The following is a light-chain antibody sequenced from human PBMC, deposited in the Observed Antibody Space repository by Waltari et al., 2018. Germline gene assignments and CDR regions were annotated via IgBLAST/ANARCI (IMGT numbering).Light chain of an antibody. Sequence: QLVLTQSPSASASLGASVKLTCTLSSGHSSNVIAWHQQQAEKGPRYLMKVNSDGSHSKGDKIPDRFSGSSSGAERYLTISNLHSEAEADYYCQTGGHGTWVFGGGTKLTVL. CDR2: VNSDGSH. J-gene: IGLJ3*02. CDR3: QTGGHGTWV. CDR1: SGHSSNV. V-gene: IGLV4-69*01.